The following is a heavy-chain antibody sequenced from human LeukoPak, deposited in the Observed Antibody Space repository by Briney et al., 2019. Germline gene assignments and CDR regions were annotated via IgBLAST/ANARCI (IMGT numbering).Heavy chain of an antibody. J-gene: IGHJ4*02. CDR2: ITSSSSTI. CDR1: GFTFSSYS. CDR3: ARGGSYPFDY. V-gene: IGHV3-48*02. Sequence: AGSLRLSCAASGFTFSSYSMNWVRQAPGKGLEWVSHITSSSSTIYYADSVKGRFTISRDNAKNSLYLQMNSLRDEDTAVYYCARGGSYPFDYWGQGTLVTVSS. D-gene: IGHD1-26*01.